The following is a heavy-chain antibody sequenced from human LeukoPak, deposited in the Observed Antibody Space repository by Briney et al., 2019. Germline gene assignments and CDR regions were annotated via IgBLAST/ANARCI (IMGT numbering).Heavy chain of an antibody. J-gene: IGHJ4*02. D-gene: IGHD5-18*01. Sequence: ASVKVSCKASGYTFTGYYMHWVRQAPGQGLEWMGWINPNSGGTNYAQKFQGRVTMTRDTSISTAYMELSRLRSDDTAVYYCARDGVDTAMETDYWGQGTLVTVSS. CDR2: INPNSGGT. V-gene: IGHV1-2*02. CDR1: GYTFTGYY. CDR3: ARDGVDTAMETDY.